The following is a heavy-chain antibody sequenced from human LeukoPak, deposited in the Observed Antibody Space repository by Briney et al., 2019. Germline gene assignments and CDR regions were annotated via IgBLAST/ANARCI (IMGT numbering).Heavy chain of an antibody. CDR3: AREAYYYGSGSYYYFDY. CDR1: GFTFSSHS. D-gene: IGHD3-10*01. V-gene: IGHV3-48*01. J-gene: IGHJ4*02. Sequence: GGSLRLSCAASGFTFSSHSMNWVRQAPGKGLEWVSYISSWTTTIHYADSVKGRFSISRDNARNSLYLQMNSLRAEDTAVYYCAREAYYYGSGSYYYFDYWGQGTLVTVSS. CDR2: ISSWTTTI.